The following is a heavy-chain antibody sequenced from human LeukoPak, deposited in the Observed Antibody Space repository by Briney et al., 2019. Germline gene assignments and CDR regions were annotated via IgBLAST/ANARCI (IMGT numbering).Heavy chain of an antibody. V-gene: IGHV4-31*03. Sequence: PSETLSLTCTVSGGSISSSSYYWSWIRQHPGKGLEWIGYIYYSGSTYYNPSLKSRVTISVDTSKNQFSLKLSSVTAADTAVYYCARATYDSSAKVGYFDYWGQGTLVTVSS. D-gene: IGHD3-22*01. J-gene: IGHJ4*02. CDR3: ARATYDSSAKVGYFDY. CDR1: GGSISSSSYY. CDR2: IYYSGST.